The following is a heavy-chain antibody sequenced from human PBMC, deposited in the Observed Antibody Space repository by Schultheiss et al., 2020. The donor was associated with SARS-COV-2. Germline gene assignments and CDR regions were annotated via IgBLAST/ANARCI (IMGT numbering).Heavy chain of an antibody. CDR2: ISTYNANT. CDR3: ARTYDFFSRYGMDV. Sequence: ASVKVSCKASGYVFMNFGITWVRLAPGQGLEWMGRISTYNANTDFAQKFQGRVTMTTDTSTSTAYMELRSLRSDDTAVYYCARTYDFFSRYGMDVWGQGTTVTVSS. J-gene: IGHJ6*02. CDR1: GYVFMNFG. V-gene: IGHV1-18*01. D-gene: IGHD3-3*01.